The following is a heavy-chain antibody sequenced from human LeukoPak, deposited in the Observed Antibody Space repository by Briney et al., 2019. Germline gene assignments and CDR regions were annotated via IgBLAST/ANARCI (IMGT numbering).Heavy chain of an antibody. CDR2: ISAYNGNT. CDR3: ARAGPTGYCSSTSCLDY. J-gene: IGHJ4*02. CDR1: GYTFTSYG. V-gene: IGHV1-18*01. Sequence: GESLKISCKGSGYTFTSYGISWVRQAPGQGLEWMGWISAYNGNTNYAQKLQGRVTMTTDTSTSTAYMELRSLRSDDTAVYYCARAGPTGYCSSTSCLDYWGQGTLVTVSS. D-gene: IGHD2-2*01.